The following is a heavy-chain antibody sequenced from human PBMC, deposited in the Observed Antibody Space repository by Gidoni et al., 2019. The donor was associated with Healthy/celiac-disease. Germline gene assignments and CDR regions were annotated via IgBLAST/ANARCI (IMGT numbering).Heavy chain of an antibody. D-gene: IGHD2-2*01. J-gene: IGHJ6*02. CDR2: ISYDGSNK. CDR3: AREAQDIVVVPAAMEGGFFGNGMDV. V-gene: IGHV3-30-3*01. Sequence: QVQLVESGGGVVQPGRSLRRSCAASGLTLSSYAMHWVRQAPGKGLEWVAVISYDGSNKYYADSVKGRFTISRDNSKNTLYLQMNSLRAEDTAVYYCAREAQDIVVVPAAMEGGFFGNGMDVWGQGTTVTVSS. CDR1: GLTLSSYA.